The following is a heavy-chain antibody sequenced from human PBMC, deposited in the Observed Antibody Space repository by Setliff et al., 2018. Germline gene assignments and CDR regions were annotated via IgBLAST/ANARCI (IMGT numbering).Heavy chain of an antibody. D-gene: IGHD6-19*01. V-gene: IGHV4-4*07. CDR1: GGSISSYY. CDR2: IYTRGST. J-gene: IGHJ6*03. CDR3: AREQWLDPPGYYYMDV. Sequence: SETLSLTCTVSGGSISSYYWSWIRQPAGKGLEWIGRIYTRGSTNYNQSLKSRVTISVDTSKNQFSLKLSSVTAADMAVYYWAREQWLDPPGYYYMDVWAKGTTVTVSS.